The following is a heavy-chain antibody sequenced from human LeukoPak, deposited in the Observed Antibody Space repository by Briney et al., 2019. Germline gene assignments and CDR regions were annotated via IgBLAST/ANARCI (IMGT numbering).Heavy chain of an antibody. CDR1: GGSISSYY. Sequence: PSETLSLTCTVSGGSISSYYWSWIRQPPGKGLEWIGYIYYSGSTNYNPSLKSRVTISVDTSKNQFSLKLSSVTAADTAVYYCARDYLGGNPDAFDIWGQGTMVTVSS. J-gene: IGHJ3*02. V-gene: IGHV4-59*12. CDR2: IYYSGST. D-gene: IGHD4-23*01. CDR3: ARDYLGGNPDAFDI.